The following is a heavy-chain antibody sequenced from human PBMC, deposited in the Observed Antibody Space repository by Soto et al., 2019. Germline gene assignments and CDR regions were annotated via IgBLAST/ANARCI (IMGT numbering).Heavy chain of an antibody. Sequence: QVRLLQSGAEVKKPGASVQVSCKAFGYIFTNYFMHWVRQAPGQGLEWMGFINPSGGSTKYAQKFQGRGTMSSDLCTGTVYMELSSLRSDGTAVYYCVRGIGHCKGGGCQSWGQGSLVTVSS. CDR3: VRGIGHCKGGGCQS. D-gene: IGHD2-15*01. V-gene: IGHV1-46*01. CDR2: INPSGGST. CDR1: GYIFTNYF. J-gene: IGHJ5*02.